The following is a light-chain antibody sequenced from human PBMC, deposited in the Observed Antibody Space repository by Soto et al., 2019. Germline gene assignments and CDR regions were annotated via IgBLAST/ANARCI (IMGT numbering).Light chain of an antibody. J-gene: IGKJ4*01. CDR2: KAS. CDR3: QQYNKSPLT. V-gene: IGKV1-5*03. Sequence: DIQMTQSPSTLYASVVDRVTITCRASQSIGASLAWFQQKPGKAPNLLIYKASSLESGVPSRFSGSGSGTEFTLTISTLQPDDFATYYCQQYNKSPLTFGGGTKVEIK. CDR1: QSIGAS.